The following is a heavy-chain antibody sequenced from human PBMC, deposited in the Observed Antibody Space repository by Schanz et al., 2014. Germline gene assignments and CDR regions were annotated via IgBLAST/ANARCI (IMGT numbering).Heavy chain of an antibody. J-gene: IGHJ5*02. CDR1: GYTFTSDS. CDR3: AREAAASARWFDP. CDR2: INPSGGST. Sequence: QVQLVQSGAEVKKPGASVKVSCKASGYTFTSDSMHWVRQAPGQGLEWMGMINPSGGSTTYAQKFQGRVTMTRDTSTSTVYMELSSLRSDDTAVYYCAREAAASARWFDPWGQGTLVTVSS. D-gene: IGHD6-13*01. V-gene: IGHV1-46*01.